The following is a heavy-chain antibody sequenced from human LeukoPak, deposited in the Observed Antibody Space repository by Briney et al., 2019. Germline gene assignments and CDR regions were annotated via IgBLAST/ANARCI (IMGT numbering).Heavy chain of an antibody. D-gene: IGHD3-3*01. Sequence: ASVKVSCKASGYIFTTFYIHWVRQAPGQGLEWMGIINPSGGNTSYAQKFQGRVTMTRDTSTSTVYMELSSLRSEDTAVYYCAREPLSSDFWSGYEGDYYYYGMDVWGQGTTVTVSS. CDR1: GYIFTTFY. J-gene: IGHJ6*02. CDR2: INPSGGNT. CDR3: AREPLSSDFWSGYEGDYYYYGMDV. V-gene: IGHV1-46*01.